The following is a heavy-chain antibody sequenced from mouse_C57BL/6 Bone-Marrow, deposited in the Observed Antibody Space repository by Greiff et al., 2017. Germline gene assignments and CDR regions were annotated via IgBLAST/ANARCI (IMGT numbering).Heavy chain of an antibody. CDR2: INPYNGGT. CDR1: GYTFTDYY. V-gene: IGHV1-19*01. D-gene: IGHD2-5*01. Sequence: EVKLVESGPVLVKPGASVKMSCKASGYTFTDYYMNWVKQSHGKSLEWIGVINPYNGGTSYNQKFKGKATLTVDKSSSTAYMELNSLTSEDSAVYYCARRSYSNPYFDYWGQGTTLTVSS. J-gene: IGHJ2*01. CDR3: ARRSYSNPYFDY.